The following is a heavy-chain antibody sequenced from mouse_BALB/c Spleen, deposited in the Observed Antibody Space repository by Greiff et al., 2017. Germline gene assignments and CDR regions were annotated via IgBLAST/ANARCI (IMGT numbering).Heavy chain of an antibody. J-gene: IGHJ4*01. Sequence: QVQLKESGPGILKPSQTLSLSCSFSGFSLSTSGMCLGWLRQPSGKGLEWLVHICCGDDKYYNPFLKSQLTITKNTSRNQVFLKITIAYTADTATYYCARRGSFITTATGAMDDWGQGTSVTVSS. CDR3: ARRGSFITTATGAMDD. CDR2: ICCGDDK. V-gene: IGHV8-8*01. CDR1: GFSLSTSGMC. D-gene: IGHD1-2*01.